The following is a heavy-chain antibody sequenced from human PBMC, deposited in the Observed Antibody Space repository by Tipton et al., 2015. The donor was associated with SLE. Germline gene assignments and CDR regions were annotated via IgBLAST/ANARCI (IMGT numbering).Heavy chain of an antibody. J-gene: IGHJ4*02. V-gene: IGHV4-39*07. CDR3: ARRTSGYAPDY. CDR1: GGSITSSGFY. CDR2: IDYSGRT. Sequence: TLSLTCAVYGGSITSSGFYWGWFRQPPGKGLEWIGSIDYSGRTYYTPSLKSQLTISVDTSENQFSLKLNSVTAADTAFYYCARRTSGYAPDYWGQGTLVTVSS. D-gene: IGHD5-12*01.